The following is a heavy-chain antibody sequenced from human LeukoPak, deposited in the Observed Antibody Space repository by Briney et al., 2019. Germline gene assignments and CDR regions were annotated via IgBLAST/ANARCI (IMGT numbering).Heavy chain of an antibody. V-gene: IGHV1-2*02. D-gene: IGHD6-13*01. Sequence: GASVKVSCKASGYTFTGYYMHWVRQAPGQGLEWMGWINPNSGGTNYAQKFQGRVPMTRDTSISTAYMELSRLRSDDTAVYYCARASAGYSSSWYVGWGQGTLVTVSS. J-gene: IGHJ4*02. CDR2: INPNSGGT. CDR3: ARASAGYSSSWYVG. CDR1: GYTFTGYY.